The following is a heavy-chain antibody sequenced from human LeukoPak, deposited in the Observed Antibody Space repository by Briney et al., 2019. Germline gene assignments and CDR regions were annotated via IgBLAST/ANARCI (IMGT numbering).Heavy chain of an antibody. CDR2: IYTSGST. Sequence: PSETLSLTCTVSGGSMSSYYWSWIRQPPGKGLEWIAYIYTSGSTNYNPSLKSRVTISVDTSKNQFSLKLSSVTAADTAVYYCERHELISGSSPYYFDYWGQGTLAPVSS. CDR1: GGSMSSYY. CDR3: ERHELISGSSPYYFDY. J-gene: IGHJ4*02. D-gene: IGHD1-26*01. V-gene: IGHV4-4*09.